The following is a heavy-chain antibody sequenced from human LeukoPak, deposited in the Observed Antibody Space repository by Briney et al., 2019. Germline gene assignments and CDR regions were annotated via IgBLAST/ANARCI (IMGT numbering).Heavy chain of an antibody. Sequence: GGSLRLSCAASGFTFSSYWMSWVRQAPGKGLEWVANIKQDGREKYYVGSVKGRFTISRDNAKNSLYLQMNSLRAEDTAVYYCARDSLYSSSWADWGQGTLVTVSS. V-gene: IGHV3-7*01. CDR3: ARDSLYSSSWAD. CDR1: GFTFSSYW. D-gene: IGHD6-13*01. CDR2: IKQDGREK. J-gene: IGHJ4*02.